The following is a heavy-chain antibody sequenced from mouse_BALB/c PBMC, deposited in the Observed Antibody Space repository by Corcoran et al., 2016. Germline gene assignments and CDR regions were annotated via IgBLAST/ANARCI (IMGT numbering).Heavy chain of an antibody. J-gene: IGHJ4*01. Sequence: QIQLVQSGPELKKPGETVKISCKASGYTFTNYGMNWVKQAPGKGLKWMGWINTYTGEPTYAADFKGRFAFSLETSASTAYLQINNLKNEDTATYFCAKGNYDAMDYWGQGTSVTVSS. CDR1: GYTFTNYG. D-gene: IGHD2-1*01. CDR3: AKGNYDAMDY. V-gene: IGHV9-3-1*01. CDR2: INTYTGEP.